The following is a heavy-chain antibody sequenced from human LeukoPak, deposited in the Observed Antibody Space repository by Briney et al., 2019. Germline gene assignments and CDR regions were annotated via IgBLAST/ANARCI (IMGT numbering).Heavy chain of an antibody. Sequence: PGGSLRLSCAASGFTFSSYAMSWVRQAPGKGLEWVSAISGSGGSTYYADSVKGRFTISRDNSKNTLYLQMNSLRAEDTAVYYCAKSLNVAVAGTVDYWGQGTLVTVSS. V-gene: IGHV3-23*01. CDR2: ISGSGGST. CDR1: GFTFSSYA. CDR3: AKSLNVAVAGTVDY. J-gene: IGHJ4*02. D-gene: IGHD6-19*01.